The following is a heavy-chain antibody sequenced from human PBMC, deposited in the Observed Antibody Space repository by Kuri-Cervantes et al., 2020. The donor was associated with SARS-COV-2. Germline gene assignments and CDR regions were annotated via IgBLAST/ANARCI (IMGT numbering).Heavy chain of an antibody. CDR3: ARVKQWLERTAFDI. V-gene: IGHV3-74*01. J-gene: IGHJ3*02. D-gene: IGHD6-19*01. Sequence: GRFLRLSCTPSGFTFGAYAMSWVRQAPGKGLGWVSVINSDGSSTSYADSVKGRFTISRDNSKNTLYLQMNSLRAEDTAVYYCARVKQWLERTAFDIWGQGTMVTVSS. CDR2: INSDGSST. CDR1: GFTFGAYA.